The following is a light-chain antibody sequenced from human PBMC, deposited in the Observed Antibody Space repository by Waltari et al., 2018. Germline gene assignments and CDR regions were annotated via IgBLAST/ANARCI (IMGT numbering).Light chain of an antibody. J-gene: IGLJ3*02. CDR2: KGI. CDR3: SMYMGSGVWV. Sequence: TVETQEPSLSVSAGGTVTLNCALISGSVSSTSYPTWYQQTPGQPPRTLVYKGISRSSGVPDRFSGSILGNTAALTITGAQADDESDYYCSMYMGSGVWVFGGGTKLTVL. CDR1: SGSVSSTSY. V-gene: IGLV8-61*01.